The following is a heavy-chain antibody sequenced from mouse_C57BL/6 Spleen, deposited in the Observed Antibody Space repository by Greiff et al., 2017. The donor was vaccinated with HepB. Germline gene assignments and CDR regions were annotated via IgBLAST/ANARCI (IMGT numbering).Heavy chain of an antibody. CDR1: GYTFTSYW. CDR3: ARRGIYYDYDGGWYFDV. Sequence: QVQLQQPGAELVRPGPSVKLSCKASGYTFTSYWMHWVKQRPGQGLEWIGVIDPSDSYTNYNQKFKGKATLTVDTSSSTAYMQLSSLTSEDSAVYYCARRGIYYDYDGGWYFDVWGTGTTVTVSS. D-gene: IGHD2-4*01. V-gene: IGHV1-59*01. CDR2: IDPSDSYT. J-gene: IGHJ1*03.